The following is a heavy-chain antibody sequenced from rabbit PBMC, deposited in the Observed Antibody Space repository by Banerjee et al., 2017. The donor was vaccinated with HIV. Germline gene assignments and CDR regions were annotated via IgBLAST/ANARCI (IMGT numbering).Heavy chain of an antibody. CDR1: GVSFSFSSY. CDR2: IEVGDSSFT. J-gene: IGHJ6*01. Sequence: EESGGGLVKPGASLTLTCKASGVSFSFSSYMCWVRQAPGKGLEWIACIEVGDSSFTYFATWAKGRFTISKTSSTTVTLQVTRLTAADTATYFCARDTSSSFSSYGMDLWGPGTLVTVS. V-gene: IGHV1S40*01. CDR3: ARDTSSSFSSYGMDL. D-gene: IGHD1-1*01.